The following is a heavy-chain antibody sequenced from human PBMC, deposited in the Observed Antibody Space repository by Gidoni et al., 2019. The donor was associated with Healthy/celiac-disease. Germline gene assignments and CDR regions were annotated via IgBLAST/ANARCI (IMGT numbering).Heavy chain of an antibody. V-gene: IGHV1-18*01. J-gene: IGHJ3*02. Sequence: QVQLVQSGFAVKKPGASVKVSCKAAGYTFTSYGLNWVLQAPGQGPEWMGWISGFNGNTNYAQKRKGRDTMTTDTSTSTAYMELRRLRADDTDVYYWARDLPQGYYYDSSGYYGLGALDIWGQGTMVTVSS. CDR3: ARDLPQGYYYDSSGYYGLGALDI. CDR2: ISGFNGNT. D-gene: IGHD3-22*01. CDR1: GYTFTSYG.